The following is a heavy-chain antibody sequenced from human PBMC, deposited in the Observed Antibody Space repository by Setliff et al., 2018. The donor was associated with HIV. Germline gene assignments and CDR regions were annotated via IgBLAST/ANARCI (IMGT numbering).Heavy chain of an antibody. J-gene: IGHJ5*02. CDR3: AKAVKWLDP. D-gene: IGHD3-22*01. V-gene: IGHV3-23*01. CDR2: MSGSDNTT. CDR1: GFTFSSYA. Sequence: GGSLRLSCAASGFTFSSYAMNWVRQAPGKGLEWVAGMSGSDNTTLYADSVKGRFTISREDSKNTRYLQMQSLRVQDTAAYYCAKAVKWLDPWGQGIRGTSPQ.